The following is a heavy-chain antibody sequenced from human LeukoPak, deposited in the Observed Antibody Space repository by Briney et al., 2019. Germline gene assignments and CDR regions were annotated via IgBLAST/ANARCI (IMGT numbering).Heavy chain of an antibody. D-gene: IGHD5-12*01. CDR2: ISASGST. CDR1: GVPISSHY. Sequence: SETLSLTCTVSGVPISSHYWSWSRQPPGKGLEWIGHISASGSTNYSPSLKSRVTISADTSKNEFSLKLSSVTAADTAVFFCARHSLWLHGHYFDKWGQGSLVTVSS. J-gene: IGHJ4*02. CDR3: ARHSLWLHGHYFDK. V-gene: IGHV4-4*09.